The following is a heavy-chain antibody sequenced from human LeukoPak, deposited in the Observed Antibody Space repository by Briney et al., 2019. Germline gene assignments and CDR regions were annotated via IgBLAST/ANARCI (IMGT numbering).Heavy chain of an antibody. CDR3: ARAPPSMATYDY. V-gene: IGHV3-30*02. CDR2: IRYDGSNK. Sequence: PGGSLRLSCAASGFTFSSYGMHWVRQAPGKGLEWVAFIRYDGSNKYYADSVKGRFTISRDNSKNTLYLQMNSLRAEDTAVYYCARAPPSMATYDYWGQGTLVTVSS. J-gene: IGHJ4*02. CDR1: GFTFSSYG. D-gene: IGHD5-24*01.